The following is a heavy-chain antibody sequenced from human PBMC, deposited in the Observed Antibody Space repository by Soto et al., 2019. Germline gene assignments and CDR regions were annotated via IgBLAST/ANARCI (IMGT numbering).Heavy chain of an antibody. CDR2: ISGGGGVST. CDR3: AKGAISMVRGVNNWFDP. D-gene: IGHD3-10*01. CDR1: GFTFSSYA. Sequence: EVQLLESGGGLVQPGGSLTLSCAASGFTFSSYAMTWVRQAPGKGLEWVSGISGGGGVSTYYADSVKGRFTISRDNSMNKPYLPMNRPRAEDTAVYYCAKGAISMVRGVNNWFDPWGQGTLVTVSS. J-gene: IGHJ5*02. V-gene: IGHV3-23*01.